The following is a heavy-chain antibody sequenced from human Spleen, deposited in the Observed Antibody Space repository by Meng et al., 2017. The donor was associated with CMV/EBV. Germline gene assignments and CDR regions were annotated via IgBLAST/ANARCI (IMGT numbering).Heavy chain of an antibody. CDR2: VSGENGET. CDR1: GYIFSTYA. D-gene: IGHD4-17*01. J-gene: IGHJ4*02. V-gene: IGHV1-3*01. CDR3: ARAGAAVTTNFDF. Sequence: QVQLVQSGAEVKKPGASVKVSCKASGYIFSTYAIHWVRQAPGQGLEWVGWVSGENGETNYGQKFQDRVTVTADTLTKTAYMEMRSLRSDDSAMYYCARAGAAVTTNFDFWGQGTLVTVSS.